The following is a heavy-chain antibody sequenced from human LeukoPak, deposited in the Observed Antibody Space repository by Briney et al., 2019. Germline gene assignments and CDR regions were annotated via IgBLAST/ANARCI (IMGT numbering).Heavy chain of an antibody. D-gene: IGHD6-19*01. CDR1: GYTFTGYY. V-gene: IGHV1-2*04. Sequence: ASVKVSCKASGYTFTGYYMHWVRQAPGQGLEWMGWINPNSGGTNYAQKFQGWVTMTRDTSISTAYMELSRLRSDDTAVYYCATSQWPPRYYYYGMDVWGQGTTVTVSS. CDR2: INPNSGGT. J-gene: IGHJ6*02. CDR3: ATSQWPPRYYYYGMDV.